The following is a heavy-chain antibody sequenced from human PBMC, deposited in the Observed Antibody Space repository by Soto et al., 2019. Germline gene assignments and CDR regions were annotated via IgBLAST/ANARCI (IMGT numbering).Heavy chain of an antibody. CDR1: GYTFTYFG. CDR2: ISAYNGNT. D-gene: IGHD3-16*01. J-gene: IGHJ4*02. CDR3: ARGGSQVDY. V-gene: IGHV1-18*01. Sequence: QVQLVQSGAEVKKPGASVKVSCKASGYTFTYFGISWVRQAPGQGIEWMGWISAYNGNTKDAQKYQGRVTMTTDTSTRKAYIEVRRLRYDETADYYCARGGSQVDYWGQGTLVTVSS.